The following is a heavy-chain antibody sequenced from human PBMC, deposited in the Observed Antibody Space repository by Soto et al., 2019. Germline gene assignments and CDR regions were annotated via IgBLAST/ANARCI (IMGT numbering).Heavy chain of an antibody. CDR2: IYYSGST. Sequence: PSETGSLACAVPGGSIGTYYCSWIWQPPGKGLEWIGYIYYSGSTNYNPSLKSRVTISVDTSKNQFSLKLTSVTAADTAVYYCARHVIVGDTNNYYYGIDVWGQGTTVTVS. D-gene: IGHD1-26*01. CDR1: GGSIGTYY. CDR3: ARHVIVGDTNNYYYGIDV. V-gene: IGHV4-59*08. J-gene: IGHJ6*02.